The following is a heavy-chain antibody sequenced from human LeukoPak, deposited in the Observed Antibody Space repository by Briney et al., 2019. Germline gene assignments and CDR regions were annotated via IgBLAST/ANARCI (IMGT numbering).Heavy chain of an antibody. D-gene: IGHD2-2*01. CDR3: ARDTNQLTYSDY. V-gene: IGHV1-18*01. CDR1: GYTFTSYG. CDR2: ISTYSGNT. Sequence: ASVKVSCKASGYTFTSYGFCWVRQAPGQGLEWMGWISTYSGNTKYAQKLQGRVTMTTDASTSTAYMELRSLRSDDTAVYYCARDTNQLTYSDYWGQETLVTVSS. J-gene: IGHJ4*02.